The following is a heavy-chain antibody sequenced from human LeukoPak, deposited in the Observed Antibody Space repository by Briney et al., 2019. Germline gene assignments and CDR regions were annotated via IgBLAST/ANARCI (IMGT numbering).Heavy chain of an antibody. V-gene: IGHV4-34*01. J-gene: IGHJ5*02. D-gene: IGHD3-3*01. CDR3: ARGGGHHTIFGVVIFPWNWFDP. CDR2: INHSGST. CDR1: GGSFSGYY. Sequence: PSETLSLTCAVYGGSFSGYYWSWIRQPPGKGLEWIGEINHSGSTNYNPSLKSRVTISVDTSKNQFSLKLSSVTAADTAVYYCARGGGHHTIFGVVIFPWNWFDPWGQGTLVTVSS.